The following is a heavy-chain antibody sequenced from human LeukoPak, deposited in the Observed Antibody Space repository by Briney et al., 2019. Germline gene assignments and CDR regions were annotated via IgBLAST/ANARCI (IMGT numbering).Heavy chain of an antibody. V-gene: IGHV4-59*12. J-gene: IGHJ3*02. D-gene: IGHD1-26*01. CDR3: ARDRLSVGAFDI. CDR1: GGSISSYY. Sequence: SETLSLTCTVSGGSISSYYWSWIRQPPGKGLEWIGYIYYSGSTNYNPSLKSRVTISLDTSTNQFSLKLSSVTAADTALYFCARDRLSVGAFDIWGQGTMVTVSS. CDR2: IYYSGST.